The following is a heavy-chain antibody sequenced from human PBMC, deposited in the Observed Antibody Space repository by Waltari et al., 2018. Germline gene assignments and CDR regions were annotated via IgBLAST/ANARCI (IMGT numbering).Heavy chain of an antibody. CDR3: ARDGRGVNSQFNLFDL. Sequence: EVQLVESWGGLVQPGGSLSLSCAASGFTFSNSWMTWLRQAPGKGREWVANVQHDGTEKYYLDAVKGRFTISRDNAKSSLYLQMDSLRAEDTAIYYCARDGRGVNSQFNLFDLWGQGLQVTVSS. D-gene: IGHD2-8*01. V-gene: IGHV3-7*01. CDR1: GFTFSNSW. J-gene: IGHJ5*02. CDR2: VQHDGTEK.